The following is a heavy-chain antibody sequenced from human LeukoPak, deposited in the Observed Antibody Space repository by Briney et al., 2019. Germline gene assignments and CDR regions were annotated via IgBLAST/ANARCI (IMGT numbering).Heavy chain of an antibody. J-gene: IGHJ4*02. Sequence: ASVKVSCKASGYTFTGYYMHWVRQAPGQGLEWMGWINPNSGGTNYAQKFQGRVTMTRDTSISTAYMELSRLRSDDTAVYYCARNYGDIPYFDYWGQGTLVTVSS. CDR3: ARNYGDIPYFDY. CDR2: INPNSGGT. CDR1: GYTFTGYY. V-gene: IGHV1-2*02. D-gene: IGHD4-17*01.